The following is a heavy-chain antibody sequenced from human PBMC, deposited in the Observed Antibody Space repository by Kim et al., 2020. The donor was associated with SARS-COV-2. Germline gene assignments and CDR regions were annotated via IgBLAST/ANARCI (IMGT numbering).Heavy chain of an antibody. D-gene: IGHD6-19*01. V-gene: IGHV3-30*02. CDR3: AKGWGSGPPGAFDI. J-gene: IGHJ3*02. Sequence: VKGRFTKSRDNTKNTQYLQKNSVRAEDTAVYYCAKGWGSGPPGAFDIWGQGTMVTVSS.